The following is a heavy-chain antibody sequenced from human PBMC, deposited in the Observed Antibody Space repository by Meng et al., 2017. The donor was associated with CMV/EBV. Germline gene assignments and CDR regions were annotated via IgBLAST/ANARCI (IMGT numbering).Heavy chain of an antibody. J-gene: IGHJ6*02. D-gene: IGHD6-6*01. Sequence: SVKVSCKASGGTFSSYAISWVRQAPGQGLEWMGGIIPILGIANYAQKFQGRVTMTRDASTSTVYMELSSLRSEDTAVYYCARDQGCGSSSLEAHHYGMDVWGQGTTVTVSS. CDR2: IIPILGIA. CDR1: GGTFSSYA. CDR3: ARDQGCGSSSLEAHHYGMDV. V-gene: IGHV1-69*10.